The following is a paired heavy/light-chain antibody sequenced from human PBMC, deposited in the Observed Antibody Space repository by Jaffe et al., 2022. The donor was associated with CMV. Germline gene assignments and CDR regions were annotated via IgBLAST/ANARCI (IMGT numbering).Light chain of an antibody. V-gene: IGLV3-21*04. CDR3: QVWDSGSDHPVV. J-gene: IGLJ2*01. CDR2: YDS. Sequence: SYVLIQVPSVSVAPGKTARMTCGGNNIGSKSVHWYQQKPGQAPVLVIYYDSDRPSGIPERFSGSNSGNTATLIISRVEAGDEADYYCQVWDSGSDHPVVFGGGTKLTVL. CDR1: NIGSKS.
Heavy chain of an antibody. CDR2: ISRSGSTM. J-gene: IGHJ4*02. D-gene: IGHD4-17*01. V-gene: IGHV3-11*01. CDR1: GFTFSDYY. Sequence: QVQLVESGGGLVKPGGSLRLSCAASGFTFSDYYMSWIRQAPGKGLEWVSYISRSGSTMYYADSVKGRFTISRDNAKNSLYLQMNSLRVEDTAMYYCARDKGDYPYYFDYWGQGTLVTVSS. CDR3: ARDKGDYPYYFDY.